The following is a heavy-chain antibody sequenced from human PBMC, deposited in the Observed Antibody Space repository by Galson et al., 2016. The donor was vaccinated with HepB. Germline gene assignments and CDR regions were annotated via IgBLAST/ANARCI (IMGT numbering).Heavy chain of an antibody. D-gene: IGHD3-16*02. Sequence: SVKVSCKASGYTFTTYGLTWLRQAPGQGLEWMGWISAYNGNTKYAQKFQGRVTMTTDTSTSTAYMELRSLRSDDTAVYYCARASTFGGVIVLYYFDYWGQGTLVTVSS. J-gene: IGHJ4*02. CDR3: ARASTFGGVIVLYYFDY. CDR2: ISAYNGNT. V-gene: IGHV1-18*01. CDR1: GYTFTTYG.